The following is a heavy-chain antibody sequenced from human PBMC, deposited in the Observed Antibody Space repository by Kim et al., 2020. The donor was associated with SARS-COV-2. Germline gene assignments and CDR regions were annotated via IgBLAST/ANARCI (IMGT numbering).Heavy chain of an antibody. Sequence: PSPKSRVTISVDTSKNQFSLRRSSVTAADTAVYYCARVRITMIVVVDAFDIWGQGPMVTVSS. J-gene: IGHJ3*02. V-gene: IGHV4-31*02. CDR3: ARVRITMIVVVDAFDI. D-gene: IGHD3-22*01.